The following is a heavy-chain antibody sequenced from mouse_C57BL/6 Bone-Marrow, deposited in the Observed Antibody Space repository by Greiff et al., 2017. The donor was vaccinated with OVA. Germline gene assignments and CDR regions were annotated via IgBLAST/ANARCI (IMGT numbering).Heavy chain of an antibody. J-gene: IGHJ4*01. CDR3: ARLDAMDY. V-gene: IGHV5-12*01. CDR2: ISNGGGST. Sequence: EVMLVESGGGLVQPGGSLKLSCAASGFTFSDFSMYWIRQTPEKRLEWVAYISNGGGSTYYPDTVKGRFTISRYNAKNTLYLQMSRLKSEDTAVYYCARLDAMDYWGQGTSVTVSS. CDR1: GFTFSDFS.